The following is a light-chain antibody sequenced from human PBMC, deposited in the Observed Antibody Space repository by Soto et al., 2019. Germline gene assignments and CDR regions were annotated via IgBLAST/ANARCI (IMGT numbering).Light chain of an antibody. CDR1: QFISGY. V-gene: IGKV1-39*01. J-gene: IGKJ5*01. Sequence: DIQMTQSPSSLSASIGDRVTITCRASQFISGYLNWYQQKPGKAPKLLIYSAVSLQGGVPARFSGNRSGTDFNLTISSLQPDDFATYYCQQSFSNLITFGQGTRLEIK. CDR2: SAV. CDR3: QQSFSNLIT.